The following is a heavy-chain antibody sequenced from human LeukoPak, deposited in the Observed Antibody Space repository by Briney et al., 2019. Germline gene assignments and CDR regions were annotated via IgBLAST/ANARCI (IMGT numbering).Heavy chain of an antibody. CDR1: GGSISSYY. CDR3: ARSPVLRFLEWPYSDY. V-gene: IGHV4-59*01. CDR2: IYYSGST. J-gene: IGHJ4*02. Sequence: PSETLSLTCTVSGGSISSYYWSWIRQPPGKGLEWIGYIYYSGSTNYNPSLKSRVTISVDTSKNQFSLKLSSVTAADTAVYYCARSPVLRFLEWPYSDYWGQGTLVTVSS. D-gene: IGHD3-3*01.